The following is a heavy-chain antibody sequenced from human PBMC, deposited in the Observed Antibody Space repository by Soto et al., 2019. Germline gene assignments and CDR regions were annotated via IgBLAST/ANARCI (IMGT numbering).Heavy chain of an antibody. CDR1: GYSISSGYY. V-gene: IGHV4-38-2*01. Sequence: PSETLSLTCAASGYSISSGYYWGWIRQPPGKGLEWIGSIYHSGSTYYNPSLKSRITINPDTSKNQFSLHLYSVTPEDTAVYYCTGITWFRGMDVWGQGTPVTVSS. J-gene: IGHJ6*02. D-gene: IGHD3-10*01. CDR2: IYHSGST. CDR3: TGITWFRGMDV.